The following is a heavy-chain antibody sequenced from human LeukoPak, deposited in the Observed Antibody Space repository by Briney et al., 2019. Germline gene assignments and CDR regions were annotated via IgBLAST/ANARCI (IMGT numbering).Heavy chain of an antibody. CDR2: IYYSGST. CDR3: ARHVIYYYDSRCYRDNWYFDL. CDR1: GGSISSSSYY. V-gene: IGHV4-39*01. Sequence: SETLSLTCTVSGGSISSSSYYWGWIRQPPGKGLEWIGSIYYSGSTYYNPSLKSRVTISVDTSKNQFSLKLSSVTAADTAVYYCARHVIYYYDSRCYRDNWYFDLWGRGTLVTVSS. J-gene: IGHJ2*01. D-gene: IGHD3-22*01.